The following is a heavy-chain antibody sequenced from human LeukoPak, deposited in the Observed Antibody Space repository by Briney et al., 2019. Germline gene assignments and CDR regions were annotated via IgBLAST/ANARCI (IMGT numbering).Heavy chain of an antibody. Sequence: GGSLRLSCAASGFTFDDYGMSWVRQAPGKGLEWVSGINWNGGSTGYADSVKGRFTISRDNAKNSLYLQMNSLRAEDTALYYCARRYCSSTSCQEPDYWGQGTLVTVSS. CDR3: ARRYCSSTSCQEPDY. V-gene: IGHV3-20*04. CDR1: GFTFDDYG. D-gene: IGHD2-2*01. CDR2: INWNGGST. J-gene: IGHJ4*02.